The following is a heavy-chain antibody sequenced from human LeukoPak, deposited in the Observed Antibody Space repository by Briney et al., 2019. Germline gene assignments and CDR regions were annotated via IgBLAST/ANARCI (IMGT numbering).Heavy chain of an antibody. Sequence: GGSLRLSCAGSGFIFNNYAMHWVRQPPGKGLEWVSGISWNSGSIDYADSVKGRFTISRDNAKNSLYLQMNSLRVEDTAFYYCARGKYSPVPFDYWGQGTLVTVSP. V-gene: IGHV3-9*01. CDR1: GFIFNNYA. CDR3: ARGKYSPVPFDY. D-gene: IGHD4-11*01. CDR2: ISWNSGSI. J-gene: IGHJ4*02.